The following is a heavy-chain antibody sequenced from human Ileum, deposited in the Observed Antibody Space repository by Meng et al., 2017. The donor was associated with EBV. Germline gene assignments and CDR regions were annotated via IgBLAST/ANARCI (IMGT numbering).Heavy chain of an antibody. CDR1: GYSFTSSA. J-gene: IGHJ4*02. CDR3: ARGHQTYHDY. D-gene: IGHD2-2*01. V-gene: IGHV1-3*01. CDR2: VHAGNGDT. Sequence: QVLRVRAGEGVKKPGALVKVACKASGYSFTSSAIHWVRQAPGQRLEWMGWVHAGNGDTKYSQNFQDRLTIARDTSANTAYMDLSSLRSEDTAVYYCARGHQTYHDYWGQGTLVTVSS.